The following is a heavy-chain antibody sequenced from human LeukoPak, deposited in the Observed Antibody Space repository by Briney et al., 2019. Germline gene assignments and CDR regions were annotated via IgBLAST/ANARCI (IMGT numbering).Heavy chain of an antibody. CDR2: ISAYNGNT. J-gene: IGHJ4*02. CDR3: ARENYYDSSGYYDY. D-gene: IGHD3-22*01. V-gene: IGHV1-18*01. Sequence: ASVKVSCMASGYTFTSYGISWVRQAPGQGLEWMGWISAYNGNTNYAQKLQGRVTMTTDTSTSTAYMELRSLRSDDTAVYYCARENYYDSSGYYDYWGQGTLVTVSS. CDR1: GYTFTSYG.